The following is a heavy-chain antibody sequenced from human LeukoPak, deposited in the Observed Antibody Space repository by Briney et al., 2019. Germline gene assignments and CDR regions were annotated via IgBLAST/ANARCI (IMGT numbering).Heavy chain of an antibody. J-gene: IGHJ4*02. Sequence: GGSLRLSCAASGFTFSSYEMNWVRQAPGKGLGWVSYISSSGSTIYYADSVKGRFTISRDNAKNTLYLQMNSLRAEDKAVYYCARRARGYSYGSLDYWGQGALVTVSS. CDR1: GFTFSSYE. V-gene: IGHV3-48*03. CDR2: ISSSGSTI. D-gene: IGHD5-18*01. CDR3: ARRARGYSYGSLDY.